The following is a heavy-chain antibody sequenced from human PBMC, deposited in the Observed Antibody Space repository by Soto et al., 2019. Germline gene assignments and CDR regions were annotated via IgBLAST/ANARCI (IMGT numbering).Heavy chain of an antibody. D-gene: IGHD1-7*01. CDR3: ARSSTTSDYYYYYYMDV. CDR2: INAGNGNT. V-gene: IGHV1-3*01. J-gene: IGHJ6*03. CDR1: GYTFTSYA. Sequence: ASVKVSCTASGYTFTSYAMHWVRQAPGQRLEWMGWINAGNGNTKYSQKFQGRVTITRDTSASTAYMELSSLRSEDTAVYYCARSSTTSDYYYYYYMDVWGKGTTVTVSS.